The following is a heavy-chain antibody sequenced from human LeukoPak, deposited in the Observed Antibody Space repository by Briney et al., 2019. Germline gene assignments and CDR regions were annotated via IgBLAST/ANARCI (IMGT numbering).Heavy chain of an antibody. CDR3: ASFSGSYGHRFDY. D-gene: IGHD1-26*01. CDR2: IYPGDSDT. V-gene: IGHV5-51*01. J-gene: IGHJ4*02. CDR1: GYSFTSYW. Sequence: GESQKISCKGSGYSFTSYWIGWVRQMPGKGLEWMGIIYPGDSDTRYSPSFQGQVTISADKSISTAYLQWSSLKASDTAMYYCASFSGSYGHRFDYWGQGTLVTVSS.